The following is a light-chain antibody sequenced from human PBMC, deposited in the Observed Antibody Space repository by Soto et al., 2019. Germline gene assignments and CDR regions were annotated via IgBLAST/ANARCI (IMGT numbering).Light chain of an antibody. J-gene: IGLJ1*01. CDR1: SSDVGGYNY. CDR3: CSYAGSYTWV. CDR2: DVT. Sequence: QSVLTQPRSVSGSPGQSVTISCTGTSSDVGGYNYVSWYEQHPVKAPKLMIFDVTKRPSGVPDRFSGSKSGNTASLTISGLQAEDEADYYCCSYAGSYTWVFGTGTKVTLL. V-gene: IGLV2-11*01.